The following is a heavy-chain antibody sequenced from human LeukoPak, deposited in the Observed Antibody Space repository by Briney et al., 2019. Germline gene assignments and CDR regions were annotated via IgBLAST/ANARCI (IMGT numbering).Heavy chain of an antibody. Sequence: SETLSLTCAVSGGSISSSNWWSWVRQPPGKGLEWIGEIYHSGSTNYNPSLKSRVTISVDTSKNHFSLKLSSVTAADTAVYYCARTTEGGYTYDYFYYYYMDVWGKGTTVTISS. V-gene: IGHV4-4*02. D-gene: IGHD5-18*01. CDR3: ARTTEGGYTYDYFYYYYMDV. J-gene: IGHJ6*03. CDR1: GGSISSSNW. CDR2: IYHSGST.